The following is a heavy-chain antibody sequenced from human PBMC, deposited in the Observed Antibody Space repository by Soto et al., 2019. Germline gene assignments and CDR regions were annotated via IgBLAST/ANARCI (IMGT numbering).Heavy chain of an antibody. Sequence: SGTLSLTCTVSGGSISSSSYYWGWIRQPPGKGLEWIGSIYYSGSTYYNPSLKSRVTISVDTSKNQFSLKLSSVTAADTAVYYCARQGDYSSSLNWFDPWGQGTLVTVSS. J-gene: IGHJ5*02. D-gene: IGHD6-13*01. V-gene: IGHV4-39*01. CDR3: ARQGDYSSSLNWFDP. CDR1: GGSISSSSYY. CDR2: IYYSGST.